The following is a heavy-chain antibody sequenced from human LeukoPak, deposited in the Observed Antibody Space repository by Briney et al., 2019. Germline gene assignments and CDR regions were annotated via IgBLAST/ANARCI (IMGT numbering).Heavy chain of an antibody. D-gene: IGHD2-2*01. V-gene: IGHV4-34*01. CDR1: GGSFSGYY. CDR3: ARAVEGYCSSTSCYEDQGAFDI. Sequence: PSETLSLTCAVYGGSFSGYYWSWIRQPPGKGLEWIGEINHSGSTNYNPSLKSRVTISVDTSKNQFSLKLSSVTAADTAVYYCARAVEGYCSSTSCYEDQGAFDIWGQGTMVTVSS. J-gene: IGHJ3*02. CDR2: INHSGST.